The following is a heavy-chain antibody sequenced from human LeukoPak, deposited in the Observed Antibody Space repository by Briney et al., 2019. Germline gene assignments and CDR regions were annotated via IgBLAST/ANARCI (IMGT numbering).Heavy chain of an antibody. J-gene: IGHJ4*02. CDR3: ARDLLGWELHYFDY. D-gene: IGHD1-26*01. CDR2: IISSSSYI. CDR1: GFTFSSYS. Sequence: GGSLRLSCAASGFTFSSYSMNWVRQAPGKGLGWVSSIISSSSYIYYADSVKGRFTISRDNAKNSLYLQMNSLRAEDTAVYYCARDLLGWELHYFDYWGQGTLVTVSS. V-gene: IGHV3-21*01.